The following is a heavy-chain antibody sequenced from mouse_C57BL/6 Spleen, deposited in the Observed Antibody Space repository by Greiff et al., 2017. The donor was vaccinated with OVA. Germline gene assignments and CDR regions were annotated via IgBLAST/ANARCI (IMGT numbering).Heavy chain of an antibody. Sequence: VQLQQSGAELVKPGASVKMSCKASGYTFTTYPIEWMKQNHGKSLEWIGNFHPYNDDTKYNEKFKGKATLTVEKSSSTVYLALSRLTSDDSAVYYCAMAYGRSYDYWYFDVWGTGTTVTVSS. V-gene: IGHV1-47*01. D-gene: IGHD1-1*01. CDR3: AMAYGRSYDYWYFDV. CDR2: FHPYNDDT. CDR1: GYTFTTYP. J-gene: IGHJ1*03.